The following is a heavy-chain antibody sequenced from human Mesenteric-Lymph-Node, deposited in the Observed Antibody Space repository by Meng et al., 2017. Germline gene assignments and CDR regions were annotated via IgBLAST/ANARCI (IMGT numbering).Heavy chain of an antibody. Sequence: ASVKVSCKASGYTFSSYHINWVRQAPGQRLEWMGWINAGNGNTKYSQKFQGRVTITRDTSASTAYMELSSLRSEDTAVYYCARGPDEYSSSWYKARYGMDVWGQGTTVTVSS. CDR3: ARGPDEYSSSWYKARYGMDV. J-gene: IGHJ6*02. V-gene: IGHV1-3*01. CDR2: INAGNGNT. D-gene: IGHD6-13*01. CDR1: GYTFSSYH.